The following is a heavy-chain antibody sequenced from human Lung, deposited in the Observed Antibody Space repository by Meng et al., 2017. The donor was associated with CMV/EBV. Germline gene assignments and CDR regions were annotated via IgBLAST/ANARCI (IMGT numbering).Heavy chain of an antibody. D-gene: IGHD3-3*01. CDR3: ARGQGYDFWSGVYYYYGMDV. CDR1: GFTVSSNY. Sequence: SCAASGFTVSSNYMSWVRQAPGKGLEWVSVIYSGGSTYYADSVKGRFTISRDNSKNTLYLQKNSLRAEETAVYYCARGQGYDFWSGVYYYYGMDVWXQGTTVTVSS. J-gene: IGHJ6*02. CDR2: IYSGGST. V-gene: IGHV3-53*01.